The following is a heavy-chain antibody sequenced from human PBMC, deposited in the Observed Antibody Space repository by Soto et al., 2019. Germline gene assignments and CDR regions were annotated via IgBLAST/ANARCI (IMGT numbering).Heavy chain of an antibody. D-gene: IGHD6-25*01. CDR1: GDSDSSNSAA. J-gene: IGHJ3*02. V-gene: IGHV6-1*01. Sequence: HTLSLTYDISGDSDSSNSAAWNWIRQSPSRGLEWLGRTYYRSKWYNDYAVSVKSRITINPDTSKNQFSLQLNSVTPADTAVYYCARVPSGFDISGQGTMVTGSS. CDR3: ARVPSGFDI. CDR2: TYYRSKWYN.